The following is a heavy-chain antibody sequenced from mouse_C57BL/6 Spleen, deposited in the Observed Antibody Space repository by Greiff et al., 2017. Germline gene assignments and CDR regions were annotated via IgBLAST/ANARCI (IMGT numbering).Heavy chain of an antibody. V-gene: IGHV5-16*01. CDR3: ARGSSGYVRDYYAMDY. D-gene: IGHD3-2*02. CDR2: INYDGSST. J-gene: IGHJ4*01. CDR1: GFTFSDYY. Sequence: DVKLVESEGGLVQPGSSMKLSCTASGFTFSDYYMAWVRQVPEKGLEWVANINYDGSSTYYLDSLKSRFIISRDNAKNILYLQMSSLKSEDTATYYCARGSSGYVRDYYAMDYWGQGTSVTVSS.